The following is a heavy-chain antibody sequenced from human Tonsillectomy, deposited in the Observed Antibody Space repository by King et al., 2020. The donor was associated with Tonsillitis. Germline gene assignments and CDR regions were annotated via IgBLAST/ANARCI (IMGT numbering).Heavy chain of an antibody. D-gene: IGHD6-13*01. V-gene: IGHV1-8*02. CDR1: GYTFTSYD. CDR2: MNPNSANT. CDR3: ARGIRDSSCREYFQH. Sequence: VQLVESGAEVKRPGASVKVSCKASGYTFTSYDINWVRQATGQGLEWMGWMNPNSANTGYAQKFKGRVTMTRNTSISTAYMELSSLRSEDTAVYYCARGIRDSSCREYFQHWGQGTLVIVSS. J-gene: IGHJ1*01.